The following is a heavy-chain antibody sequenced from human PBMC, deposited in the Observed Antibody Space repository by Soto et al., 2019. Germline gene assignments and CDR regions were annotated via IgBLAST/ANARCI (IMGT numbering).Heavy chain of an antibody. D-gene: IGHD1-26*01. J-gene: IGHJ4*02. CDR2: INHLETT. Sequence: SETLSLTCTVSGASITFGGYSWSWIRQTPGKGLEWIGYINHLETTFYNPSFESRLTLSIDRAKNQFSLKLHSMSAADRAVYFCARGGGSDSFDYWGQGSLVTVSS. V-gene: IGHV4-30-2*01. CDR3: ARGGGSDSFDY. CDR1: GASITFGGYS.